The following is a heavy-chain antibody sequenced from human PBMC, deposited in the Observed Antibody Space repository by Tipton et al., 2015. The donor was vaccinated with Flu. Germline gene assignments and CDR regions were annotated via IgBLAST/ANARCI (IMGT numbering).Heavy chain of an antibody. D-gene: IGHD3/OR15-3a*01. CDR1: GYIFNSYG. J-gene: IGHJ4*02. Sequence: QLVQSGAEGKKPGAPVKVSCRASGYIFNSYGISWVRQAPGQGLEWMGWISGYNANTHYAQKVQGRVTMTTDTSTSTAYMELRGLKSKNTAVDYCARDPMLDLEAGVHYFDYWGQGTLVNVSS. CDR3: ARDPMLDLEAGVHYFDY. V-gene: IGHV1-18*01. CDR2: ISGYNANT.